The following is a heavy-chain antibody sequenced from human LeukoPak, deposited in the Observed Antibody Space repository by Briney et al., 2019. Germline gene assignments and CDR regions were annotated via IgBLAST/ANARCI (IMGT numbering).Heavy chain of an antibody. Sequence: PSETLSLTCAVYGGSFSGYYWSWIRQPPGKGLEWIGEINHSGSTNYNPSLKSRVTISVDTSKNQFSLKLSSVTAADTAVYHCARPKYSYYYGSGSYYYWGQGTLVTVSS. J-gene: IGHJ4*02. V-gene: IGHV4-34*01. CDR2: INHSGST. CDR3: ARPKYSYYYGSGSYYY. CDR1: GGSFSGYY. D-gene: IGHD3-10*01.